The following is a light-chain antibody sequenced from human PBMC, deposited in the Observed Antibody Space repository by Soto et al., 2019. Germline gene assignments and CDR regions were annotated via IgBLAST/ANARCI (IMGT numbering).Light chain of an antibody. V-gene: IGLV2-23*02. CDR3: CSYAGSSTFV. CDR2: EVG. Sequence: QSALTQPASVSGSPGQSVTISCSGTRTDIGNYQYVSWYQQHPGEAPKLVIYEVGHRPSGISDRFSGSKSGFTASLTISGLQAEDEADYYCCSYAGSSTFVFGTGTKVTVL. CDR1: RTDIGNYQY. J-gene: IGLJ1*01.